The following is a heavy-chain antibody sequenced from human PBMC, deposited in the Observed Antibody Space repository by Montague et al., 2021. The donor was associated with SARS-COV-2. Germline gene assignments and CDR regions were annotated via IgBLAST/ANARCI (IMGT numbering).Heavy chain of an antibody. D-gene: IGHD5-24*01. Sequence: SETLSLTCAVSGYSISSSNWWGWIRQPPGRGLEWIGYIYHTGSTYYNPSLKSRVAMSVDKSNNLFSLELSSVTAVDTAVYYCAKSADPNYSLDAWGQGTPVTVSS. J-gene: IGHJ5*02. V-gene: IGHV4-28*01. CDR1: GYSISSSNW. CDR3: AKSADPNYSLDA. CDR2: IYHTGST.